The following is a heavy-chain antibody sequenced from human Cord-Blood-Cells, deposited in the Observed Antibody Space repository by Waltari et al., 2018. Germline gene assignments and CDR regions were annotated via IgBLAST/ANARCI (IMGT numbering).Heavy chain of an antibody. CDR1: GFTVSSNY. D-gene: IGHD3-22*01. CDR3: ARERDDSSGYYVYWYFDL. J-gene: IGHJ2*01. V-gene: IGHV3-53*01. Sequence: EVQLVESGGGLIQPGGSRRLSCAASGFTVSSNYMRWVRQAPGTGRDGVSVIFSGGSTYYADSVKGRFTISRDNSKNTLYLQMNSLRAEDTAVYYCARERDDSSGYYVYWYFDLWGRGTLVTVSS. CDR2: IFSGGST.